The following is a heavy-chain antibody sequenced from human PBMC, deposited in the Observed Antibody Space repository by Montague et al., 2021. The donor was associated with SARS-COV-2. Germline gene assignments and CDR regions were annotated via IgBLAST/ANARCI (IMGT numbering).Heavy chain of an antibody. D-gene: IGHD5-24*01. CDR2: INHSGST. CDR1: GGSFSGYY. V-gene: IGHV4-34*01. J-gene: IGHJ6*02. Sequence: SETRSLTCAVYGGSFSGYYWSWICQPPGKGLEWNGEINHSGSTNYNSSFKSRVTISVDTSKNQFSLKLSSVTAADTAVYYCERRGYSYYCYCMDVWGQGTTVTVSS. CDR3: ERRGYSYYCYCMDV.